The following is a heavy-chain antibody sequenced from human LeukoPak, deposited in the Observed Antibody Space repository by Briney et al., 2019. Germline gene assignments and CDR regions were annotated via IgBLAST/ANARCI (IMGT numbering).Heavy chain of an antibody. J-gene: IGHJ5*02. D-gene: IGHD6-13*01. Sequence: GASVKVSCKASGGTFSSYAISWVRQAPGQGLEWMGGIIPIFGTANYAQKFQGRVTITADKSTSTAYMELSSLRSEDTAVYYCARSGGGAYSSSWYLPHNNWFDPWGQGTLVTVSS. CDR1: GGTFSSYA. CDR2: IIPIFGTA. V-gene: IGHV1-69*06. CDR3: ARSGGGAYSSSWYLPHNNWFDP.